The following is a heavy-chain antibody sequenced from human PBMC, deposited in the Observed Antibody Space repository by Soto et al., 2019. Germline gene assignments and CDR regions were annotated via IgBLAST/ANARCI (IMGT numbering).Heavy chain of an antibody. D-gene: IGHD5-18*01. CDR3: TTDEHVDTAMSKQYYYYYYMDV. CDR1: GFTFSNAW. J-gene: IGHJ6*03. Sequence: GGSLRLSCAASGFTFSNAWMSWVRQAPGKGLEWVGRIKSKTDGGTTDYAAPVKGRFTISRDDSKNTLYLQMNSLKTEDTAVYYCTTDEHVDTAMSKQYYYYYYMDVWGKGTTVTVSS. CDR2: IKSKTDGGTT. V-gene: IGHV3-15*01.